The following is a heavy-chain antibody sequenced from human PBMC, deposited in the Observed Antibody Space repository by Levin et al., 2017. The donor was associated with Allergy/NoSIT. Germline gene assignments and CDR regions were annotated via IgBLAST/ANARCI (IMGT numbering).Heavy chain of an antibody. CDR1: GFSFSGYA. CDR2: ISYDGSNK. Sequence: GGSLRLSCAASGFSFSGYAMHWVRQAPGKGLEWVTVISYDGSNKYYADSVKGRFIISRDNSKNTVYLQMNSLRAEDTAVYYCARGGRQLWTRGWFDPWGQGTLVTVSS. CDR3: ARGGRQLWTRGWFDP. D-gene: IGHD5-18*01. V-gene: IGHV3-30*04. J-gene: IGHJ5*02.